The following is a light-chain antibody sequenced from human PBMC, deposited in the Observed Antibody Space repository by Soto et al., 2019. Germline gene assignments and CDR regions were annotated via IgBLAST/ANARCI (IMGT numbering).Light chain of an antibody. J-gene: IGLJ1*01. Sequence: QSVLTQPRSVSGSPGQAVTLSCTGTNNDVGAYNYVSWYRQYPGKAPKVIIYDVNKRPSGVPDRFSGSKSGNTASLTISGLQADDEADYFCSSFSGSYTHVFGTGTKLTVL. CDR2: DVN. CDR3: SSFSGSYTHV. V-gene: IGLV2-11*01. CDR1: NNDVGAYNY.